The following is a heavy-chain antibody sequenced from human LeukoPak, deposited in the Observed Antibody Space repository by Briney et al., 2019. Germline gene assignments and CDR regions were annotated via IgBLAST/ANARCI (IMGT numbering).Heavy chain of an antibody. V-gene: IGHV4-59*01. CDR2: IHSSGST. Sequence: PSETLSLTCTVSGGSIRNYYWSWIRQPPGKGLEWIGYIHSSGSTNYNPSLKSRVTISVDTSKNQFSLKLTSVTAAGTAVYYCARVGDLTHYYYYMDVWGRGTTVTVSS. CDR3: ARVGDLTHYYYYMDV. D-gene: IGHD3-16*01. CDR1: GGSIRNYY. J-gene: IGHJ6*03.